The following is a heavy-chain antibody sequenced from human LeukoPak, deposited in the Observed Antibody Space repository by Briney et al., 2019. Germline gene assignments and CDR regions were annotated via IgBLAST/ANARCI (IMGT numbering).Heavy chain of an antibody. CDR2: ISYDGSNK. CDR3: AKGYVAAGTRPRGLGYGMDV. D-gene: IGHD6-13*01. CDR1: GFTFSSYG. V-gene: IGHV3-30*18. J-gene: IGHJ6*04. Sequence: GRSLRLSCAASGFTFSSYGMHWVRQAPGKGLEWVAVISYDGSNKYYADSVKGRFTISRDNPKNTLYLQMNSLRAEDTAVYYCAKGYVAAGTRPRGLGYGMDVWGKGTTVTVSS.